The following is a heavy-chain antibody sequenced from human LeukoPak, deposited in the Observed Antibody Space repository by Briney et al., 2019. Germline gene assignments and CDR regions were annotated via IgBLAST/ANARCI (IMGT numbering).Heavy chain of an antibody. CDR1: GYTFTNYG. CDR2: ISVNNGNT. V-gene: IGHV1-18*01. Sequence: ASVKVSCKASGYTFTNYGISWVRQAPGQGLEWMGWISVNNGNTNYAQKFQGRVTMTTDTSTSTTYMELRSLRSDDTAVYYCARDILYSSSWKGAFDIWGQGTMVTVSS. J-gene: IGHJ3*02. D-gene: IGHD6-13*01. CDR3: ARDILYSSSWKGAFDI.